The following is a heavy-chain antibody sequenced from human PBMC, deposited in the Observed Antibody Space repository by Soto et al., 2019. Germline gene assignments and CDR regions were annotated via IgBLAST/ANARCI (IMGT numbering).Heavy chain of an antibody. CDR2: IIPILGIA. CDR3: ASGPHRYCSGGSCSFNWFDP. D-gene: IGHD2-15*01. CDR1: GGTFSSYT. V-gene: IGHV1-69*02. J-gene: IGHJ5*02. Sequence: GASVKVSCKASGGTFSSYTISWVRQAPGQGLEWMGRIIPILGIANYAQKFQGRVTITADKSTSTAYMELSSLRSEDTAVYYCASGPHRYCSGGSCSFNWFDPWGQGTLVTVSS.